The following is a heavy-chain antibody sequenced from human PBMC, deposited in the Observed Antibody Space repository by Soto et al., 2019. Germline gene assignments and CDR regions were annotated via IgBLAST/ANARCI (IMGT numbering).Heavy chain of an antibody. CDR1: GFSFSSYW. D-gene: IGHD2-21*01. V-gene: IGHV3-7*01. CDR2: IEQAGNEK. CDR3: ARDQVGIFDY. Sequence: EVQLVESGGGLVQPGGSLRLSCAASGFSFSSYWMSWVRQAPGKGLEWVANIEQAGNEKYYVDSVKGRFTISRDNAKNSLYLQMNSLRAEDTAVYYCARDQVGIFDYWGQGTLVTVSS. J-gene: IGHJ4*02.